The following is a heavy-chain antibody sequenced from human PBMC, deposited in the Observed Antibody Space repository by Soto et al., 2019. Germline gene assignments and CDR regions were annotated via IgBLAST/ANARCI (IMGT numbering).Heavy chain of an antibody. CDR3: AVGIAAAGETYYYGTDV. J-gene: IGHJ6*02. CDR1: GGTFSSYA. Sequence: GASVKVSCKASGGTFSSYAISWVRQAPGQGLEWMGGIIPIFGTANYAQKFQGRVTITADESTSTAYMELSSLRSEDTAVYYCAVGIAAAGETYYYGTDVWGQGTTVTVSS. D-gene: IGHD6-13*01. V-gene: IGHV1-69*13. CDR2: IIPIFGTA.